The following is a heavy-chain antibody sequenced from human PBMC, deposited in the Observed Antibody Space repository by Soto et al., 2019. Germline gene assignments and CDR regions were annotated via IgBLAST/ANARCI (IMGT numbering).Heavy chain of an antibody. V-gene: IGHV4-61*01. CDR2: IYYTGST. Sequence: PSETLSLTCTVSGGSVSSESHYWSWIRQTPGKGLEWIGYIYYTGSTNYNPSLKGRVTMSVDTSRDQVSLRLRSVTAADTAMYYCVRDGTKNLRDWFDPWGQGILVTV. CDR1: GGSVSSESHY. D-gene: IGHD1-1*01. CDR3: VRDGTKNLRDWFDP. J-gene: IGHJ5*02.